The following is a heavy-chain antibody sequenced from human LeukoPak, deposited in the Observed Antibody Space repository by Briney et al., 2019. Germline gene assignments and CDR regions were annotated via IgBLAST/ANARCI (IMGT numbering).Heavy chain of an antibody. Sequence: PSETLSLTCTVSGDSINSGGYYWSWIRQRPGKGLGWIGFIYYTGYTYSNPSLKSRFAISLDTSKNQFSLKLNSVTAADTAVCYCARDPGGFGELFGTSGLDVWGQGTTVLVSS. J-gene: IGHJ6*02. CDR1: GDSINSGGYY. V-gene: IGHV4-31*03. CDR2: IYYTGYT. CDR3: ARDPGGFGELFGTSGLDV. D-gene: IGHD3-10*01.